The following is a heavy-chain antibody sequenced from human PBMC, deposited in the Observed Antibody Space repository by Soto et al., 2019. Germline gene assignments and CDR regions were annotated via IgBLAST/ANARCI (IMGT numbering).Heavy chain of an antibody. D-gene: IGHD6-13*01. Sequence: QVQLVQSGAEVKKPGSSVKVSCKASGGTFSSYAISWVRQAPGQGLEWMGGVIPIFGTANYAQKFQGRVTITADESTSTAYMEQSSLRSDDTAVYYCARVGRAGHYYYYGMDVWGQGTTVTVSS. J-gene: IGHJ6*02. CDR2: VIPIFGTA. V-gene: IGHV1-69*12. CDR3: ARVGRAGHYYYYGMDV. CDR1: GGTFSSYA.